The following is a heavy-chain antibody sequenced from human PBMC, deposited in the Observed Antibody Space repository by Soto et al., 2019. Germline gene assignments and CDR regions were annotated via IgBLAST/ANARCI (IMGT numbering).Heavy chain of an antibody. J-gene: IGHJ3*02. CDR1: GYTFTSYY. D-gene: IGHD3-22*01. CDR2: INPSGGST. Sequence: GASVKVSCKASGYTFTSYYMHWVRQAPGQGLEWMGIINPSGGSTSYAQKFQGRVTMTRDTSTSTVYMELSSLRSEDTAVYYCASLYDSSGYRTPDAFDIWGQGTMVTVSS. CDR3: ASLYDSSGYRTPDAFDI. V-gene: IGHV1-46*01.